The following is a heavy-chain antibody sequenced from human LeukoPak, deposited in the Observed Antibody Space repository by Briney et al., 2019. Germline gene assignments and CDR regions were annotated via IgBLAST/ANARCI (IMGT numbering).Heavy chain of an antibody. CDR3: ATETNGRHYDY. V-gene: IGHV3-21*06. CDR1: GLTFSTSG. D-gene: IGHD1-14*01. CDR2: IGPTGSDR. Sequence: GGSLRLYCTASGLTFSTSGFNWVRQAPGKGLEWVASIGPTGSDRYHADSIKGRFTISRDNANNFLYLQMNSLRAEDTAVYYCATETNGRHYDYWGQGTLLTVSS. J-gene: IGHJ4*02.